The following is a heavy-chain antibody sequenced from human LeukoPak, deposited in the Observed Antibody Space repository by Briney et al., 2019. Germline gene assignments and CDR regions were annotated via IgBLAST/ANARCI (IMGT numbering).Heavy chain of an antibody. CDR1: GFTFSNAW. Sequence: GGSLRLSCAASGFTFSNAWMSWVRQAPGKGLEWVGRIKSKTDGGTTDYAAPGKGRFTISRDESKQTLYLQMNSLKTEDTAVYYCTTDHLAAILPGYLGTLDYWGQGTLVTVSS. J-gene: IGHJ4*02. V-gene: IGHV3-15*01. CDR3: TTDHLAAILPGYLGTLDY. D-gene: IGHD3-9*01. CDR2: IKSKTDGGTT.